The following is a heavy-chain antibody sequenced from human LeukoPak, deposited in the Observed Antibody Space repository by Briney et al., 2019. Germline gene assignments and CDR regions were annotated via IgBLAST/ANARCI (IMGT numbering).Heavy chain of an antibody. J-gene: IGHJ5*02. CDR1: GGTFSSYA. D-gene: IGHD6-13*01. CDR2: IIPIFGTA. Sequence: SVKVSCKASGGTFSSYAISWVRQAPGQGLEWMGGIIPIFGTANYAQKFQGRVTITTDESTSTAYMELSSLRSEDTAVYYCARDLIGYSSSWSNWFDPWGQGTLVTVSS. CDR3: ARDLIGYSSSWSNWFDP. V-gene: IGHV1-69*05.